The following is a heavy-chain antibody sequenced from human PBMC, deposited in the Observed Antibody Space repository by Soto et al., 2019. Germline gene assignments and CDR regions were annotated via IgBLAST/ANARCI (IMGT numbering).Heavy chain of an antibody. CDR2: VYFTGST. V-gene: IGHV4-59*01. Sequence: SETLSLTCNASGGAITGYYWNWIRQPPGKGLEWIGYVYFTGSTKYNPSLKSRVTISVDMSKNQFSLRLTSVTSAATALYYCSRERGAVASTADAFDVWGQGTMVTV. CDR3: SRERGAVASTADAFDV. CDR1: GGAITGYY. D-gene: IGHD6-19*01. J-gene: IGHJ3*01.